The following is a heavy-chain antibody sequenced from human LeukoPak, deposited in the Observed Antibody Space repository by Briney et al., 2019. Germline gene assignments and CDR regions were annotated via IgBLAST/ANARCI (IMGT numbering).Heavy chain of an antibody. Sequence: SETLSLTRTVSGGSISSYYWNWIRQPPGKGLEWIGYIYYSGSTNYNPSLKSRVTISVDTSKNQFSLKLTSVTAADTAVYYFARQLPLARATQRLDIWSKGNTVTVSS. CDR1: GGSISSYY. CDR3: ARQLPLARATQRLDI. J-gene: IGHJ6*04. CDR2: IYYSGST. V-gene: IGHV4-59*08. D-gene: IGHD3-16*01.